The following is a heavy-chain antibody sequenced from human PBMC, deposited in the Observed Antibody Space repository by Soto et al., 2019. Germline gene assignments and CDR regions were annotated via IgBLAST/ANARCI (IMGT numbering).Heavy chain of an antibody. J-gene: IGHJ6*02. V-gene: IGHV1-18*01. CDR2: ISAYNGNT. CDR3: ARDRPDIVVVPAAMRYYYYGMDV. Sequence: ASVKVSCKASGYTFTSYGISWVRQAPGQGLEWMGWISAYNGNTNYAQKLQGRVTMTTDTSTSTAYMELRSQRSDDTAVYYCARDRPDIVVVPAAMRYYYYGMDVWGQGTTVTVSS. D-gene: IGHD2-2*01. CDR1: GYTFTSYG.